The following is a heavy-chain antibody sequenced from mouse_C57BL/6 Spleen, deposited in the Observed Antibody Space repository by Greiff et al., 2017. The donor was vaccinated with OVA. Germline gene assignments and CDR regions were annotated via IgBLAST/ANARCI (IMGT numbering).Heavy chain of an antibody. D-gene: IGHD1-1*01. CDR2: ISDGGSYT. CDR1: GFTFSSYA. J-gene: IGHJ2*01. V-gene: IGHV5-4*01. Sequence: EVNLVESGGGLVKPGGSLKLSCAASGFTFSSYAMSWVRQTPEKRLEWVATISDGGSYTYYPDNVKGRFTISRDNAKNNLYLQMSHLKTEDTAMYYCARERFSSAVEAFDYWGQGTTLTVSS. CDR3: ARERFSSAVEAFDY.